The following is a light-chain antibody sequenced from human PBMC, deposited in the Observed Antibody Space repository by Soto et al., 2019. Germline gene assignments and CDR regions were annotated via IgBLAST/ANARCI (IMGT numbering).Light chain of an antibody. V-gene: IGKV3-20*01. J-gene: IGKJ1*01. Sequence: EIVLTQSPGTMSLSTGERATLSCRASQSVGTNYLAWFQQKPGQAPRLLIYATSTRATGIPDRFSGSGSGTDFTLTITRLEPEDFSVYYCQQYDSSPRTFGQGTRVASK. CDR3: QQYDSSPRT. CDR2: ATS. CDR1: QSVGTNY.